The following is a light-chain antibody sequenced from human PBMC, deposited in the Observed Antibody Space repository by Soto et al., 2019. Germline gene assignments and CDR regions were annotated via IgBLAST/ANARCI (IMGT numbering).Light chain of an antibody. CDR3: QQYGSSSFT. V-gene: IGKV1D-12*01. J-gene: IGKJ3*01. CDR1: QDISSW. Sequence: DIQMTQSPSSVSASVGDRVTITCRASQDISSWLAWYQQKPGKAPKLLIYAASSLPSGVPSRFSGSGSGTDFTLTISRLEPEDFAVYYCQQYGSSSFTFGPGTKVDIK. CDR2: AAS.